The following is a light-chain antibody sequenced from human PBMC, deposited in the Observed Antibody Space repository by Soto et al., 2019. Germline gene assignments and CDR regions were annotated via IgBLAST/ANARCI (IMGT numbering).Light chain of an antibody. V-gene: IGKV1-39*01. CDR3: QQPYSTPST. CDR2: ATS. Sequence: DIQMTQSPSSLSASVGDRVTITCRASQSISSYLNWYQQKPGTAPKLLIYATSSLHSGVPSRFSGSGSGTDFTLTISSLQPEDFATYLCQQPYSTPSTFVQGSMVEI. CDR1: QSISSY. J-gene: IGKJ1*01.